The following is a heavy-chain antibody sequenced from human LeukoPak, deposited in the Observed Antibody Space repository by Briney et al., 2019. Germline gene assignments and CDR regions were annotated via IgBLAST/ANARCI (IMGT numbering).Heavy chain of an antibody. D-gene: IGHD6-13*01. Sequence: ASVKVSCKASGYTFTSNGISWVRQGPGQGLEWMGWISAYNGNTNYAQKLQGRVTMTTDTSTSTAYMELRSLRSDDTAVYYCARDRRYSSSWYVRLYYYYYGMDVWGQGTTVTVSS. V-gene: IGHV1-18*01. J-gene: IGHJ6*02. CDR3: ARDRRYSSSWYVRLYYYYYGMDV. CDR1: GYTFTSNG. CDR2: ISAYNGNT.